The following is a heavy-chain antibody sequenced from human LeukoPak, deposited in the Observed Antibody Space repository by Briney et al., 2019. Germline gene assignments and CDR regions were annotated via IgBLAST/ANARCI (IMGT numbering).Heavy chain of an antibody. CDR2: FDPEDGEI. CDR3: AIPGGSSRDFDY. D-gene: IGHD6-13*01. Sequence: ASVKVSCKVSGYTLTELSMHWVRQAPGKGLEWMGGFDPEDGEIIYAQKFQGRVTMTEDTSTDTAYMGLSSLRSEDTAVYYCAIPGGSSRDFDYWGQGTLVTVSS. J-gene: IGHJ4*02. CDR1: GYTLTELS. V-gene: IGHV1-24*01.